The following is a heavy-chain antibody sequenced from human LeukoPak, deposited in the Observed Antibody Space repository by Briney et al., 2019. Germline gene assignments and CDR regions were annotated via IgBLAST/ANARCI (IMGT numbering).Heavy chain of an antibody. CDR2: INPNSGGT. CDR3: ARDPSGYYDSSGYLYDGTFDY. J-gene: IGHJ4*02. D-gene: IGHD3-22*01. V-gene: IGHV1-2*06. CDR1: GYTFTGYY. Sequence: GASVKVSCKASGYTFTGYYMHWVRQAPGQGLEWMGRINPNSGGTNYAQKFQGRVTMTRDTSISTAYMELSRLRSDDTAVYYCARDPSGYYDSSGYLYDGTFDYWGQGTLVTVSS.